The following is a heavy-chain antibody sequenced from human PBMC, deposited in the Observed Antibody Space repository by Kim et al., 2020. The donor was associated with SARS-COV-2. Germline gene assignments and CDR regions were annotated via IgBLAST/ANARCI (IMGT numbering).Heavy chain of an antibody. CDR3: AVVPYYYDSSDYETIYP. CDR1: GFTFTSSA. CDR2: IVLGSGNT. J-gene: IGHJ5*02. Sequence: SVKVSCKASGFTFTSSAMQWVRQARGQCLEWIGWIVLGSGNTNYAQKFHERVTITRDMSTSTAYMELNSLSSDDTAVYYCAVVPYYYDSSDYETIYPWGQGTLVTVSS. V-gene: IGHV1-58*02. D-gene: IGHD3-22*01.